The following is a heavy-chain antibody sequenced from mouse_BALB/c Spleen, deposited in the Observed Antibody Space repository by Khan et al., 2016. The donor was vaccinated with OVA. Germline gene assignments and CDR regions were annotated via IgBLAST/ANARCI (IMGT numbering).Heavy chain of an antibody. CDR1: GYTFTEYT. Sequence: VRLQQSGPELVKPGASVKISCRTSGYTFTEYTMHWVKQSHGKSFEWIGGIIPNNGGTKYNQKFKGKATLTIAKSSSTAYMELRSLTSEDSAVYYCARDGAYYRYSWFAYWGQGTLVTVSA. CDR3: ARDGAYYRYSWFAY. J-gene: IGHJ3*01. V-gene: IGHV1-22*01. CDR2: IIPNNGGT. D-gene: IGHD2-14*01.